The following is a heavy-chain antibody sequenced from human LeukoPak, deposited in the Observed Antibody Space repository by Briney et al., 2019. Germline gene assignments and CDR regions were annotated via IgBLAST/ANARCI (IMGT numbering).Heavy chain of an antibody. D-gene: IGHD6-13*01. CDR1: GFTFSSHS. CDR2: ISSSSSYI. CDR3: AREWLGRIAAAGTPSGDY. Sequence: GGSLRLSCAASGFTFSSHSMNWVRQAPGKGLEWVSSISSSSSYIYYADSVKGRFTISRDNAKNSLYLQMNSLRAEDTAVYYCAREWLGRIAAAGTPSGDYWGQGTLVTVSS. J-gene: IGHJ4*02. V-gene: IGHV3-21*01.